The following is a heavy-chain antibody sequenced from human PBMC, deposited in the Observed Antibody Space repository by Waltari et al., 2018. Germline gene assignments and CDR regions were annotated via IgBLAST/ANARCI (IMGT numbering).Heavy chain of an antibody. J-gene: IGHJ4*02. CDR3: ARGPRVWFGSPNDYFDY. CDR2: INHSGST. Sequence: QVQLQQWGAGLLKPSETLSLTCAVYGGSFGGYYWTWIRQPPGKGLEWIGEINHSGSTNYNPSLKSRVTISVDTSKNQFSLKLSSVTAADTAVYYCARGPRVWFGSPNDYFDYWGQGTLVTVSS. D-gene: IGHD3-10*01. V-gene: IGHV4-34*01. CDR1: GGSFGGYY.